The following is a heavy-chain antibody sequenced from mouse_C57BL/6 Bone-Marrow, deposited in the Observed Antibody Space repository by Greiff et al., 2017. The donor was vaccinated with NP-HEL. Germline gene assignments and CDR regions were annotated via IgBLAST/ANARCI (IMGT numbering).Heavy chain of an antibody. D-gene: IGHD1-1*01. CDR3: AREITTVVATDYYAMDY. J-gene: IGHJ4*01. Sequence: LVESGGGLVKPGGSLKLSCAASGFTFSDYGMHWVRQAPEKGLEWVAYISSGSSTIYYADTVKGRFTISRDNAKNTLFLQMTSLRSEDTAMYYCAREITTVVATDYYAMDYWGQGTSVTVSS. V-gene: IGHV5-17*01. CDR2: ISSGSSTI. CDR1: GFTFSDYG.